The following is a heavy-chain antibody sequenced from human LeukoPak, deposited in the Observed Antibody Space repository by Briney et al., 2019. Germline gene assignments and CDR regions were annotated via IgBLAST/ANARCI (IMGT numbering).Heavy chain of an antibody. V-gene: IGHV4-61*08. J-gene: IGHJ2*01. CDR3: AGYGKTYYDILTGSDWYFDL. CDR1: GGSISSGGYY. Sequence: PSETLSLTCTVSGGSISSGGYYWSWIRQPPGKGLEWIGYIYYSGSTNYNPSLKSRVTISVDTSKNQFSLKLSSVTAADTAVYYCAGYGKTYYDILTGSDWYFDLWGRGTLVTVSS. CDR2: IYYSGST. D-gene: IGHD3-9*01.